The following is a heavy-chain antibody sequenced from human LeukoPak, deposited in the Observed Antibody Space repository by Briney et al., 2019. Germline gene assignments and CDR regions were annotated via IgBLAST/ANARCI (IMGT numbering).Heavy chain of an antibody. CDR3: ATSPLISSGWLGFDY. CDR1: GGSISNYY. Sequence: SETLSLTCTVSGGSISNYYWSWIRQPPGKGLEWIGHIYNSGSTNYNPSLKSRVTISVDTSKNQFSLRLSSVTAADTAVYYCATSPLISSGWLGFDYWGQGTLVTVSS. J-gene: IGHJ4*02. D-gene: IGHD6-19*01. V-gene: IGHV4-59*01. CDR2: IYNSGST.